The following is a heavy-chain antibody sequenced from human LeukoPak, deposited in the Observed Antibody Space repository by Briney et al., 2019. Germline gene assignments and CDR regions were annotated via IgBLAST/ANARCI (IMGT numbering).Heavy chain of an antibody. V-gene: IGHV1-2*02. J-gene: IGHJ4*02. D-gene: IGHD3-22*01. CDR2: INPNSGGT. Sequence: XHWVRQXPGQGLEWMGWINPNSGGTNYAQKFQGRVTMTRDTSISTAYMELSRLRSDDTAVYYCARDLGYFDCWGQGTLVTVSS. CDR3: ARDLGYFDC.